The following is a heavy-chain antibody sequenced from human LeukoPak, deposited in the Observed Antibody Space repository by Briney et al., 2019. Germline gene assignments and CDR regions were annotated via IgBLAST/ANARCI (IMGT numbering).Heavy chain of an antibody. Sequence: PGGSLRLSCAASGFTFSSYTMYWVRQAPGKGLEWVSYTTGSGDTTYYADSVKGRFTISRDNAKNSLYLQMNSLRAEDTAVYYCARDSRIAAAGTRVLGYYYGMDVWGQGTTVTVSS. CDR1: GFTFSSYT. J-gene: IGHJ6*02. V-gene: IGHV3-48*04. CDR2: TTGSGDTT. CDR3: ARDSRIAAAGTRVLGYYYGMDV. D-gene: IGHD6-13*01.